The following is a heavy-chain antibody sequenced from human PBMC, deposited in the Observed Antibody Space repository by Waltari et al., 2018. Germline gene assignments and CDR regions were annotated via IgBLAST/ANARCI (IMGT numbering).Heavy chain of an antibody. CDR2: ISYDGKKQ. CDR1: GFTFRSSG. CDR3: TKGNDYSDS. Sequence: QVQLVESGGGVVQPGRSLRLPCSASGFTFRSSGMHWVRQAPGKGLEWVAGISYDGKKQNYIDSVRGRFTISRDNSKNTLYLQMNSLTIEDTSIYYCTKGNDYSDSWGQGTLVSVSS. V-gene: IGHV3-30*18. J-gene: IGHJ4*02.